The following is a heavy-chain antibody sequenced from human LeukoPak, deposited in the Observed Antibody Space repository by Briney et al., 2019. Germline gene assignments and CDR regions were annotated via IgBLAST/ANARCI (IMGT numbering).Heavy chain of an antibody. J-gene: IGHJ4*02. CDR3: ARQFHKIRGAYFDY. CDR1: GGSISSYY. Sequence: PSETLSLTCTVSGGSISSYYWSWIRQPPGKGLEWIGYIYYSGSTNYNPSLESRVTISVDTSKNQFSLKLSSVTAADTAVYYCARQFHKIRGAYFDYWGQGTLVTVSS. D-gene: IGHD3-10*01. CDR2: IYYSGST. V-gene: IGHV4-59*08.